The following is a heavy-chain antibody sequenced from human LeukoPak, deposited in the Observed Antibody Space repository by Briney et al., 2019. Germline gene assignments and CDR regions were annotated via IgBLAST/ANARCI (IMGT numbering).Heavy chain of an antibody. CDR2: ISYDGSNK. D-gene: IGHD3-3*01. CDR1: GFTFSSYA. Sequence: GGSLRLSCAASGFTFSSYAMHWVRQAPGKGLEWVAVISYDGSNKYYADSVKGRFTISRDNSKNTLYLQMNSLRAEDTAVYYCARDARDDFWSGYLYYFDYWAREPWSPSPQ. J-gene: IGHJ4*02. CDR3: ARDARDDFWSGYLYYFDY. V-gene: IGHV3-30-3*01.